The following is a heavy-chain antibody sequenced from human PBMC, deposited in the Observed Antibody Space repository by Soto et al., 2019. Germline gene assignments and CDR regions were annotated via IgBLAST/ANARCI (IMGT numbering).Heavy chain of an antibody. CDR2: IYTSGTA. D-gene: IGHD6-13*01. CDR3: ARDFDSSSWYHLDH. V-gene: IGHV4-4*07. Sequence: SETLSLTCAVSGGSIKTYDGSWIRQPAGKGLEWIGRIYTSGTANYSPSLKGRVIMAVDTAKNQLSLKVTSVTAADTAVYYCARDFDSSSWYHLDHWGKGTLVTGSS. CDR1: GGSIKTYD. J-gene: IGHJ4*02.